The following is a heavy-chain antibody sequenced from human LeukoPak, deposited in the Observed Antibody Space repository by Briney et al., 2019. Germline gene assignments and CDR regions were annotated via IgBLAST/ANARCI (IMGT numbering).Heavy chain of an antibody. Sequence: SQTLSLTCTVSGGSISSSSYYWGWIRQPPGKGLEWIGSIYYSGSTYYNPSLKSRVTISVDTSKNQFSLKLSSVTAADTAVYYCATLGFSSGYYYYFDHWGQGTLVTVSS. J-gene: IGHJ4*02. V-gene: IGHV4-39*07. CDR3: ATLGFSSGYYYYFDH. CDR2: IYYSGST. D-gene: IGHD3-22*01. CDR1: GGSISSSSYY.